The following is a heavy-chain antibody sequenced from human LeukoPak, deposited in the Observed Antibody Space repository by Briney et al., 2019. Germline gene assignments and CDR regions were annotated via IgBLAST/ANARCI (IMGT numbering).Heavy chain of an antibody. D-gene: IGHD3-22*01. CDR1: GGSTSGYY. CDR3: ARLRYYYDPSGYYGENYYGLDV. Sequence: SETLSLTCTVSGGSTSGYYWSWIRQPPGKGLEWIGNIYYTGSTNYNPSLESRVTISVDTSKNQFSLNLSSVTAADTAVYYCARLRYYYDPSGYYGENYYGLDVWAQGTTVTVSS. CDR2: IYYTGST. J-gene: IGHJ6*02. V-gene: IGHV4-59*08.